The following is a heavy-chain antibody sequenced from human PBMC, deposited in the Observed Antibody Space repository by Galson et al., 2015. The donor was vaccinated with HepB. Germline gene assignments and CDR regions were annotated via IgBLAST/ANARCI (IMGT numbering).Heavy chain of an antibody. Sequence: SVKVSCKASGGTFSSYAISWVRQAPGQGLEWMGGVIPIFGTANYAQKFQGRVTITADESTSTAYMELSSLRSEDTAVYYCAREAQLLWFGELPRGWFDPWGQGTLVTVSS. CDR1: GGTFSSYA. J-gene: IGHJ5*02. CDR3: AREAQLLWFGELPRGWFDP. CDR2: VIPIFGTA. D-gene: IGHD3-10*01. V-gene: IGHV1-69*13.